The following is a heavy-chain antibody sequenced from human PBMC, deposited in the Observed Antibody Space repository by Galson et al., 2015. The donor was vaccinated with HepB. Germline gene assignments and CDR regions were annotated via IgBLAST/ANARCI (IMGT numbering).Heavy chain of an antibody. CDR1: GFTFSSYA. Sequence: LRLSCAASGFTFSSYAMSWVRQAPGKGLEWVSAISGSGGSTYYADSVKGRFTISRDNSKNTLYLQMNSLRAEDTAVYYCAKRDCSSTSCYLYYYYMDVWGKGTTVTVSS. D-gene: IGHD2-2*01. CDR3: AKRDCSSTSCYLYYYYMDV. J-gene: IGHJ6*03. V-gene: IGHV3-23*01. CDR2: ISGSGGST.